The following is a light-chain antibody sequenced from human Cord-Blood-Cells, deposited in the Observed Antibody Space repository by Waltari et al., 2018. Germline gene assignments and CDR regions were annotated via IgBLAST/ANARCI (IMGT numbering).Light chain of an antibody. Sequence: EIVLTQSPATLSLSPGERATLSCRASQSVSSYLACYQQKPGLAPRHLLYDASNRATDSPARFSGSGSGTNVTRTISGLEPEDFAVYYWQQRGNWPMYTFGQGTKLEIK. CDR2: DAS. J-gene: IGKJ2*01. CDR1: QSVSSY. V-gene: IGKV3-11*01. CDR3: QQRGNWPMYT.